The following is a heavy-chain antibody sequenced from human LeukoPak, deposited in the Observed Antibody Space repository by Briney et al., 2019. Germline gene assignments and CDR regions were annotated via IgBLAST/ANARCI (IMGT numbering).Heavy chain of an antibody. V-gene: IGHV4-39*01. CDR2: IYYSGST. D-gene: IGHD3-3*01. Sequence: SETLSLTCTVSGGSISSSSYYWGWIRQPPGKGLEWIGSIYYSGSTYYNPSLKSRVTISVDTSKNQFSLKLSSVTAADTAVYYCARLLGPMIGGIIDYYDFWSGYPPDYWGQGTLVTVSS. J-gene: IGHJ4*02. CDR1: GGSISSSSYY. CDR3: ARLLGPMIGGIIDYYDFWSGYPPDY.